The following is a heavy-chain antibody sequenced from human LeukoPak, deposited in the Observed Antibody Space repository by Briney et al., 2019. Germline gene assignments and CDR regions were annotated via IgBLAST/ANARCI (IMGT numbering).Heavy chain of an antibody. CDR1: GFTFSSYW. V-gene: IGHV3-74*01. CDR3: ARRGDRFCTSMNCPPHSYYYYMDV. J-gene: IGHJ6*03. Sequence: GGSLRLSCAASGFTFSSYWVHWVRQAPGRGLVWISRINPDGSTTNYADSVKGRFTISRDNAKESVYLHMSSLRAEDTAVYYCARRGDRFCTSMNCPPHSYYYYMDVWGKGTTVSVSS. CDR2: INPDGSTT. D-gene: IGHD2-2*01.